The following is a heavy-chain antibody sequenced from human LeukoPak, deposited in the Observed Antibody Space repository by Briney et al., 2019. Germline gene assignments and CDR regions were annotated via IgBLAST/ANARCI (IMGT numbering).Heavy chain of an antibody. CDR1: GFTFSSYA. J-gene: IGHJ4*02. CDR2: ISGSGGST. V-gene: IGHV3-23*01. Sequence: GGSLRLSCAASGFTFSSYAMSWVRQAPGKGLEWVSAISGSGGSTYYADSVKGRFTVSRDNSKNTLYLQMNSLRAEDTAVYYCAKDEVPGAAAGNFDYWGQGTLVTVSS. D-gene: IGHD6-13*01. CDR3: AKDEVPGAAAGNFDY.